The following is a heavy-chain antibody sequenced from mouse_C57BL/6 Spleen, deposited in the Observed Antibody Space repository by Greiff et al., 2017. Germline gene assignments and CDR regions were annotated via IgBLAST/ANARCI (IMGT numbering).Heavy chain of an antibody. D-gene: IGHD2-5*01. Sequence: VQGVESGPGLVAPSQSLSITCTVSGFSLTSYGVHWVRQPPGKGLEWLVVIWSDGSTTYNSALKSRLSISKDNSKSQVFLKMNSLQTDDTAMYYCARHGGSNYEGWYFDVWGTGTTVTVSS. V-gene: IGHV2-6-1*01. J-gene: IGHJ1*03. CDR3: ARHGGSNYEGWYFDV. CDR2: IWSDGST. CDR1: GFSLTSYG.